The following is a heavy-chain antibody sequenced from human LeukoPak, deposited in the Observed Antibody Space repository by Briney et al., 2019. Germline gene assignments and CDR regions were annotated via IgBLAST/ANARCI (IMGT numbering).Heavy chain of an antibody. CDR2: IYYSGST. CDR3: AREADYYDSSDFEAN. D-gene: IGHD3-22*01. Sequence: PSETLSLTCTVSGGSISSYYWSWIRQPPGKGLEWIGYIYYSGSTNYNPSLKSRVTISVDTSKNQFSLKLSSVTAADTAVYYCAREADYYDSSDFEANWGQGTLVTVSS. J-gene: IGHJ4*02. CDR1: GGSISSYY. V-gene: IGHV4-59*12.